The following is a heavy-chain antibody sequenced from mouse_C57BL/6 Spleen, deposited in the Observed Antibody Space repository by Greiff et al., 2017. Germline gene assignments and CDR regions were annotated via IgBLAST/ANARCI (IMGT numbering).Heavy chain of an antibody. Sequence: EVKLMESGEGLVKPGGSLKLSCAASGFTFSSYAMSWVRQTPEKRLEWVAYISSGGDYIYYADNVKGRFTISRDNARNTLYLQMRSLKSADTSMYYGTRSINYAMDYWGQGTSVTVSS. CDR3: TRSINYAMDY. V-gene: IGHV5-9-1*02. D-gene: IGHD1-3*01. CDR2: ISSGGDYI. J-gene: IGHJ4*01. CDR1: GFTFSSYA.